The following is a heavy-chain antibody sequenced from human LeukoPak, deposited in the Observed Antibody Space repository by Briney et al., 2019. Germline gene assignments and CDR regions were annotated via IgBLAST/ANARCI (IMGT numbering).Heavy chain of an antibody. Sequence: GGSLRLSCAASGFTFSSYAMHGVRQAPGKGLEGVAVISYDGSNKYYADSVKGRFTLSRDNSKNTVYLQMNSLRAEDTAVYYCARVRYSEWLLSDIYFDYWGQGTLVTVSS. CDR1: GFTFSSYA. CDR2: ISYDGSNK. D-gene: IGHD3-3*01. J-gene: IGHJ4*02. V-gene: IGHV3-30*04. CDR3: ARVRYSEWLLSDIYFDY.